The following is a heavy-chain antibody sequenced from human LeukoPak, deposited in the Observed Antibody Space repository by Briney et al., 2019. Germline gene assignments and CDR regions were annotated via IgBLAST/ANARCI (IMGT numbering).Heavy chain of an antibody. D-gene: IGHD2-2*01. Sequence: TSETLSLTCTVSGYSISSGSGYYWGWIRQPPGKGLEWIGSIHHSGSTYNNPSLKSRVTISVDTSKNQFSLKLSSVTAADTAVYYCATGVVPAAMGAFDIWGQGTMVTVSS. CDR2: IHHSGST. J-gene: IGHJ3*02. V-gene: IGHV4-38-2*02. CDR3: ATGVVPAAMGAFDI. CDR1: GYSISSGSGYY.